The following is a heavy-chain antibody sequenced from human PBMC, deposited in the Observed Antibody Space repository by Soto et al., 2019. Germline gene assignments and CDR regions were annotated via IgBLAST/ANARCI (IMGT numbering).Heavy chain of an antibody. CDR3: AKDYYYYGSGSYCIDY. D-gene: IGHD3-10*01. CDR1: GFTFSSYA. CDR2: ISGSGGST. J-gene: IGHJ4*02. Sequence: GGSLRLSCAASGFTFSSYAMSWVRQAPGKGLEWVSAISGSGGSTYYADSVKGRFTISRDNSKNTLYLQMNSLRAEDTAVYYCAKDYYYYGSGSYCIDYWGQGTLVTVSS. V-gene: IGHV3-23*01.